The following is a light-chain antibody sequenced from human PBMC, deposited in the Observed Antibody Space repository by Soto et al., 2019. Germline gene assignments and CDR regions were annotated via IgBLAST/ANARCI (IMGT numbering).Light chain of an antibody. V-gene: IGLV1-40*01. CDR3: QSYDSSLSVNYV. CDR2: GNT. CDR1: SSNIGAGYD. Sequence: QSVLTQPPSVSGAPGQRVTISCTGSSSNIGAGYDVHWYQQLPGTAPKILIYGNTNRPSGVPDRFSGSKSGTSAFLAITGLQAEDEADYYCQSYDSSLSVNYVFGTGTKLTVL. J-gene: IGLJ1*01.